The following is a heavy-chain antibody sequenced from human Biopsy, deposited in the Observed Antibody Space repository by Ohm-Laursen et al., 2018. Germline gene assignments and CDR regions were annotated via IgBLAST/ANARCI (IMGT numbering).Heavy chain of an antibody. J-gene: IGHJ2*01. CDR2: VYYTGST. CDR3: ARGRGYYSDRTVPGYFDL. V-gene: IGHV4-59*07. CDR1: GDSISSYY. Sequence: SDTLSLTRTVSGDSISSYYWSWIRQPPGKGLQWIGYVYYTGSTDYNPSLQSRVTISVDTSKNHFSLRLRSVTPADTAIYYCARGRGYYSDRTVPGYFDLWGRGTLVTVSS. D-gene: IGHD3-22*01.